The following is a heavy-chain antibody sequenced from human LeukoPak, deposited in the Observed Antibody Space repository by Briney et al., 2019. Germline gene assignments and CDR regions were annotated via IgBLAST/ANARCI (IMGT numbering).Heavy chain of an antibody. Sequence: PSETLSLTCTVSGGSISSYYWSWIRQPPGKGLEWIGYIDYSGSTHYNPSLKSRVTISVDTSKNQFSLKLSSVTAADTAAYYCARVSVSMAYGYYYYYMDVWGKGTTVTVSS. CDR1: GGSISSYY. CDR3: ARVSVSMAYGYYYYYMDV. D-gene: IGHD2/OR15-2a*01. CDR2: IDYSGST. V-gene: IGHV4-59*01. J-gene: IGHJ6*03.